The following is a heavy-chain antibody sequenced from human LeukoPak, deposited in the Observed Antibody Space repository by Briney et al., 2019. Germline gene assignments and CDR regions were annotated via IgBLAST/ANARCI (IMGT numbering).Heavy chain of an antibody. V-gene: IGHV1-69*04. CDR1: GGTFSGYA. D-gene: IGHD6-13*01. CDR2: IIPILGIA. Sequence: GASVKVSCKACGGTFSGYAISWVRQAPGQGLEWMGRIIPILGIANYAQKFQGRVTITADKSTSTAYMELSSLRSEDTAVYYCARVGQQLAGLDYWGQGTLVTVSS. CDR3: ARVGQQLAGLDY. J-gene: IGHJ4*02.